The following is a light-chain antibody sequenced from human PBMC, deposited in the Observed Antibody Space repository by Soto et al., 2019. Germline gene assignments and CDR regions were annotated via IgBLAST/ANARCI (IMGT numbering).Light chain of an antibody. Sequence: QSVLPQPPSASGSPGQSVTISCTGTSSDFGAYNYVSWYHQHPGKPPKLMIYEVSKRPSGVPDRFSGSRSGNTASLTVSGLQAEYEADYYCSSHAGSNNDVFGTGTKVTVL. CDR3: SSHAGSNNDV. CDR2: EVS. V-gene: IGLV2-8*01. CDR1: SSDFGAYNY. J-gene: IGLJ1*01.